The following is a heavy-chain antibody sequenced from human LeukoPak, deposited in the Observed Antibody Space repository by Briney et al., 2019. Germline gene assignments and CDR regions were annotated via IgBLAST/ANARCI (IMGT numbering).Heavy chain of an antibody. D-gene: IGHD6-19*01. V-gene: IGHV4-39*01. Sequence: SETLSLTCTVSDDSISISSYFWGWIRQPPGKGLEWIGSIYYSGSTYSNPSLKSRVTISVDTSKNQFSLKLSSVTAADTAVYYCARCSGWYMNWFDPWGQGTLVTVSS. J-gene: IGHJ5*02. CDR3: ARCSGWYMNWFDP. CDR1: DDSISISSYF. CDR2: IYYSGST.